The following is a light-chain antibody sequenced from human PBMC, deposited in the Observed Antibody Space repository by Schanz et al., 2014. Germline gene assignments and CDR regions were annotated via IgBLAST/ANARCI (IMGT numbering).Light chain of an antibody. CDR3: CSYAGSTSVV. CDR1: SNDVGGYNY. V-gene: IGLV2-8*01. J-gene: IGLJ2*01. CDR2: QVT. Sequence: QSALTQPPSASGSPGQSVTISCTGTSNDVGGYNYVSWYQQHPGKAPKVMISQVTKRPSGVPDRFSGSKSGSTASLRISELQAEDESNYSCCSYAGSTSVVFGGGTKLTVL.